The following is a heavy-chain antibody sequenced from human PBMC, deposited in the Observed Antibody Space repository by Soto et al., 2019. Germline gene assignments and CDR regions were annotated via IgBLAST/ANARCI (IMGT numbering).Heavy chain of an antibody. CDR3: ARDGYYDSSGPDHNYNYYYGMDV. CDR2: ISAYNGNT. V-gene: IGHV1-18*01. CDR1: GYTFTSYG. D-gene: IGHD3-22*01. J-gene: IGHJ6*02. Sequence: QVQLVQSGAEVKKPGASVKVSCKASGYTFTSYGISWVRQAPGQGLEWMGWISAYNGNTNYAQKLQGRVTMTTDTSTSTAYIELRSLRSDDTAVYYCARDGYYDSSGPDHNYNYYYGMDVWGQGTTVTVSS.